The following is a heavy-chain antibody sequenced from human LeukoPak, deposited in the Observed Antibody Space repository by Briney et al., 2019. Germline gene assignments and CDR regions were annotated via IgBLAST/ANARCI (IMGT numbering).Heavy chain of an antibody. CDR1: GFTFSDYY. J-gene: IGHJ5*02. CDR3: ARVRDENWFDP. CDR2: ISSSGSTI. V-gene: IGHV3-11*04. Sequence: PGGSLRLSCAASGFTFSDYYMSWLRQAPGKGLKWVSYISSSGSTIYYADSVKGRFTISRDNAKNSLYLQMNSLRAEDTAVYYCARVRDENWFDPWGQGTLVTVSS.